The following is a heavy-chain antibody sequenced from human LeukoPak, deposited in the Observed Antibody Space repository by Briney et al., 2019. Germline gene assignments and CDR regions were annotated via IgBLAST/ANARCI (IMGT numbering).Heavy chain of an antibody. V-gene: IGHV1-46*01. J-gene: IGHJ4*02. CDR2: IDPSGGST. CDR3: ARTYYYDSSGCGDFDY. D-gene: IGHD3-22*01. CDR1: GYTFTSYY. Sequence: ASVKVSCKASGYTFTSYYMHWVRQAPGQGLEWMGIIDPSGGSTSYAQKFQGRVTMTRDTSTSTVYMELSSLRSEDTAVYYCARTYYYDSSGCGDFDYWGQGTLVTVSS.